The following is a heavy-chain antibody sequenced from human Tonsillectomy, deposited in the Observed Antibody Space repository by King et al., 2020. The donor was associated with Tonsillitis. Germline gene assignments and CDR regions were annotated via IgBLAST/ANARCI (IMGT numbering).Heavy chain of an antibody. V-gene: IGHV3-72*01. CDR3: AFISIFGDPSNNYYFYMDV. Sequence: VQLVESGGGLVQPGGSLRLSCAASGFTFSDHYMDWVRQAPGKGLEWVGRARNKANSYTTEYAASVKGRFTISSDDSRNSLYLQMNSLKTEDTAVYYCAFISIFGDPSNNYYFYMDVWGKGTTVTVSS. CDR1: GFTFSDHY. D-gene: IGHD4-17*01. J-gene: IGHJ6*03. CDR2: ARNKANSYTT.